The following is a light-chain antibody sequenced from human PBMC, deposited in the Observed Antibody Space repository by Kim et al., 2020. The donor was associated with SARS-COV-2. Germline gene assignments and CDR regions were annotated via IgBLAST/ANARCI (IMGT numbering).Light chain of an antibody. CDR1: SGHSRSA. V-gene: IGLV4-69*01. Sequence: QPVLTQSPSASASLGASVKLTCTLSSGHSRSAIAWHQQQPERGPRYLMKLNSDGSHTKGDGIPDRFSGSSSGAARYLTISSLQSEDEADYYCQTWDTGIHVFGGGTQLTVL. CDR3: QTWDTGIHV. CDR2: LNSDGSH. J-gene: IGLJ3*02.